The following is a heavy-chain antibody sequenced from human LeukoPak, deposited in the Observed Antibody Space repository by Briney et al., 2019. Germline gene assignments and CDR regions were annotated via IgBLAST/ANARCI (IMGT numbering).Heavy chain of an antibody. V-gene: IGHV4-61*01. CDR3: ARGLYIAARLYYFDY. J-gene: IGHJ4*02. D-gene: IGHD6-6*01. Sequence: SETLSLTCTVSGGSVSSGSYYWSWIRQPPGKGLEWIGYIYYSGSTNYNPSLKSRVTISVDTSKNLFSLKLSSVTAADTAVYYCARGLYIAARLYYFDYWGQGTLVTVSS. CDR2: IYYSGST. CDR1: GGSVSSGSYY.